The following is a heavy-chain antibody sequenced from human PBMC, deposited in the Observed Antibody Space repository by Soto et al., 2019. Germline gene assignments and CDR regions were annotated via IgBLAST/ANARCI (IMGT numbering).Heavy chain of an antibody. J-gene: IGHJ6*02. Sequence: ASVKVSCKVSGYSLTELSMHWVRQAPGKGLEWMGGFDPEDGETIYAQKFQGRVTMTEDTSTDTVYMELSSLRSEDTAVYYCSTLSYYYDTSGYTENMGLDVWGQGTTVTVSS. D-gene: IGHD3-22*01. CDR1: GYSLTELS. CDR3: STLSYYYDTSGYTENMGLDV. CDR2: FDPEDGET. V-gene: IGHV1-24*01.